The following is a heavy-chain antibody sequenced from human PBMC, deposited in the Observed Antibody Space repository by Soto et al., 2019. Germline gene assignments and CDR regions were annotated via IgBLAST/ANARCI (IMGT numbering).Heavy chain of an antibody. CDR3: AKVGALCGRPRCHDY. CDR2: ISAYNGNT. J-gene: IGHJ4*02. Sequence: QVQLVQSGAEVKKPGASVKVSCKASGYTFTNYGIIWVRQAPGQGLEWMGWISAYNGNTDYEQKLQGRVTMTPDTAPGTAYLELRTLRSNDTAVYSCAKVGALCGRPRCHDYWGQGTLVTVSS. D-gene: IGHD2-2*01. CDR1: GYTFTNYG. V-gene: IGHV1-18*01.